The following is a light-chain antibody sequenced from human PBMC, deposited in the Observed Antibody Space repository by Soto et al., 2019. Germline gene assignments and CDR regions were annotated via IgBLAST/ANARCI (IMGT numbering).Light chain of an antibody. Sequence: QSVLTQPASVSGSPGQSIAISCTGTSSDVGAYNYVSWFQQHPGKVPILVIYDVTNRPSGVSDCFSGSKSGNTASLTISGLQAEDEADYYCSSYTSNTTPYVFGTGTKVTVL. CDR1: SSDVGAYNY. J-gene: IGLJ1*01. CDR2: DVT. V-gene: IGLV2-14*01. CDR3: SSYTSNTTPYV.